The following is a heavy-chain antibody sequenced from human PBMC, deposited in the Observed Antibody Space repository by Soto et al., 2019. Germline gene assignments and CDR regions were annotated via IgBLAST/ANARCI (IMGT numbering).Heavy chain of an antibody. CDR2: IYWDDDR. CDR1: GFSLSTSGLT. Sequence: QITLKTSGPSLVKPTQTLTLTCNFSGFSLSTSGLTVGWIRQPPGKALEWLALIYWDDDRLYTPALKSKLTITKDNSKNQVVLTMTNTDPVDTATDSCGYRPQRATALHYWGQGTLVTVSS. CDR3: GYRPQRATALHY. V-gene: IGHV2-5*02. J-gene: IGHJ4*02.